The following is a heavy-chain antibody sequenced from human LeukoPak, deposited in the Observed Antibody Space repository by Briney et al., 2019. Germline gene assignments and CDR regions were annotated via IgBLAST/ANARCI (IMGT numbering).Heavy chain of an antibody. V-gene: IGHV1-69*13. Sequence: VKVSCKASGGTFSSYAISWVRQAPGQGLEWMGGIIPIFGTANYAQKFQGRVTITADESTSTAYMELSSLRSDDTAVYYCARDVGEYCSSTNCYASHYWGQGTLVTVSS. J-gene: IGHJ4*02. CDR2: IIPIFGTA. CDR3: ARDVGEYCSSTNCYASHY. CDR1: GGTFSSYA. D-gene: IGHD2-2*01.